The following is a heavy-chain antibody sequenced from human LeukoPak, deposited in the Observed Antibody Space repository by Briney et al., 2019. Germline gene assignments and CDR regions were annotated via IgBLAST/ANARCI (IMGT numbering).Heavy chain of an antibody. V-gene: IGHV4-39*07. CDR2: INHSGST. J-gene: IGHJ4*02. CDR1: GGSISSGAYY. Sequence: SETLSLTCTVSGGSISSGAYYWSWIRQPPGKGLEWIGEINHSGSTNYNPSLKSRVTISVDTSKNQFSLKLSSVTAADTAVYYCARAGDYNREYYFDYWGQGTLVTVSS. CDR3: ARAGDYNREYYFDY. D-gene: IGHD4-17*01.